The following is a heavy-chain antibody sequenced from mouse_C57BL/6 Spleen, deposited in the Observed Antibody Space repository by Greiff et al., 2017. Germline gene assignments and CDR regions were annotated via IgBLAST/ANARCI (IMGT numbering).Heavy chain of an antibody. Sequence: EVQLVESGPGLVKPSQSLSLTCSVTGYSITSGYFWNWIRQFPGNQLEWMGSISYDGSNNYNPSLKNRISITRDTSKNQFFLKLNSVATEDTATYYCAREDYGNYAYWGQGTLVTVSA. V-gene: IGHV3-6*01. J-gene: IGHJ3*01. CDR2: ISYDGSN. CDR3: AREDYGNYAY. CDR1: GYSITSGYF. D-gene: IGHD2-1*01.